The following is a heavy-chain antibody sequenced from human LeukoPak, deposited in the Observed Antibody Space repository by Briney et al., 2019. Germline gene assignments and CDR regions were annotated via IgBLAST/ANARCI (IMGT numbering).Heavy chain of an antibody. J-gene: IGHJ4*02. CDR3: EQGGDSVTRYVDY. V-gene: IGHV3-30-3*02. D-gene: IGHD4-17*01. CDR2: MSNSVANT. CDR1: RFTFSVYS. Sequence: GGSLRLSCAPSRFTFSVYSMQGVRQTPGKGREWVVIMSNSVANTFYGEAVRGRVTISRDNYQNTLYLQINSLRPEDTAVYYCEQGGDSVTRYVDYWGQGTLVTVSS.